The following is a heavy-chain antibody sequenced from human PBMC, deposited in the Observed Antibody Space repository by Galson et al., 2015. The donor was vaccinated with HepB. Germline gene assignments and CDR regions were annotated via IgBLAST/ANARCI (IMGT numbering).Heavy chain of an antibody. V-gene: IGHV3-30*18. J-gene: IGHJ4*02. D-gene: IGHD3-16*02. CDR1: GFTFSSYG. CDR2: ISYDGSNK. CDR3: AKAMITFGGVVVTHETFDY. Sequence: SLRLSCATSGFTFSSYGMHWVRQAPGKGLEWVAVISYDGSNKYYADSVKGRFTISRDNSKNTLYLQMNSLRAEDTAVYYCAKAMITFGGVVVTHETFDYWGQGTLVTVSS.